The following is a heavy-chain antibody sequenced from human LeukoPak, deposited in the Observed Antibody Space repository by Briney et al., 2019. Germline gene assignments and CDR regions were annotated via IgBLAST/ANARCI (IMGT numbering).Heavy chain of an antibody. J-gene: IGHJ1*01. V-gene: IGHV3-48*02. CDR3: ARAQYYDSSGYYYEDYFQH. CDR1: GFTFSSDS. Sequence: GGSLRLSCAASGFTFSSDSMNLVRQAPGKGLEWISYISSSTSTIYYADSVKGRFTISRDNAKNSLYLQMNSLRDEDTAVYYCARAQYYDSSGYYYEDYFQHWGQGTLVTVSS. CDR2: ISSSTSTI. D-gene: IGHD3-22*01.